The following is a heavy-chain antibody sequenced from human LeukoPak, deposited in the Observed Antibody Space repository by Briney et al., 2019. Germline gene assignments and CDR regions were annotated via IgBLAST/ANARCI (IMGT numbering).Heavy chain of an antibody. CDR1: GYTFTVYY. J-gene: IGHJ6*02. CDR2: INPNSGGT. D-gene: IGHD3-10*01. CDR3: ARGRHYYGSGSYYNEDYYYGMDV. V-gene: IGHV1-2*04. Sequence: ASVKVSCKASGYTFTVYYMHWVRQAPGQGLEWKGWINPNSGGTNYAQKFQGWVTMTRDTSISTAYMELSRLRSDDTAVYYCARGRHYYGSGSYYNEDYYYGMDVWGQGTTVTVSS.